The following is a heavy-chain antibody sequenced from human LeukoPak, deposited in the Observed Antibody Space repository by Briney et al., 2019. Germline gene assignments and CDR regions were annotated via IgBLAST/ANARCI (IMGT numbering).Heavy chain of an antibody. CDR2: INHSGST. Sequence: SETLSLTCAVYGGSFSGYYWSWIRQPPGKGLEWIGEINHSGSTNYNPSLKSRVTISVDTSKIQFSLKLSSVTAADTAVYYCARSKRYCSSTSCYTFFDYWGQGTLVTVSS. CDR3: ARSKRYCSSTSCYTFFDY. J-gene: IGHJ4*02. V-gene: IGHV4-34*01. CDR1: GGSFSGYY. D-gene: IGHD2-2*02.